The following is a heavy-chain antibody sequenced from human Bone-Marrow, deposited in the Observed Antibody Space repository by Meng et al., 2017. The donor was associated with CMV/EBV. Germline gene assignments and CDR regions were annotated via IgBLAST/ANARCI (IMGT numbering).Heavy chain of an antibody. D-gene: IGHD2-8*01. CDR2: IYYSGST. CDR1: GDSISSYY. V-gene: IGHV4-59*01. CDR3: ARDLYRAFDI. J-gene: IGHJ3*02. Sequence: SETLSLTCSVSGDSISSYYWSWIRQPPGKGLEWIGYIYYSGSTNYNPSLKSRVTISADTSKNQFSLKLSSVTAADTAVYYCARDLYRAFDIWGQRTMVTVSS.